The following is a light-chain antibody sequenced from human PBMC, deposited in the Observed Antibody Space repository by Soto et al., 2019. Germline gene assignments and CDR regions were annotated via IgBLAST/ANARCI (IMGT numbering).Light chain of an antibody. CDR2: DVS. J-gene: IGLJ1*01. Sequence: QSVLTQPASVSGSPGQSITISCTGTSSDIDGYNYVSWYQQHPGKAPKLMIYDVSNRPSGVSNRFSGSKSGNTASLTISGLQAEDEADYYCSSYTSSSTYVFGTGTRSPS. V-gene: IGLV2-14*01. CDR3: SSYTSSSTYV. CDR1: SSDIDGYNY.